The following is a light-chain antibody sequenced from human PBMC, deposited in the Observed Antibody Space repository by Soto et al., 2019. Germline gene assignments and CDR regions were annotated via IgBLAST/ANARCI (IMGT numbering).Light chain of an antibody. V-gene: IGKV1-12*01. CDR2: SAS. Sequence: DIQMTQSPSSVSASVGDRVTITCRASQDISTWLAWYQQKPGKAPKLLIYSASSLQTGVPSTFSGRGSGTDFTLTISSLQPGDFATYYCQQANSFPWTFDQGTKVEIK. CDR3: QQANSFPWT. J-gene: IGKJ1*01. CDR1: QDISTW.